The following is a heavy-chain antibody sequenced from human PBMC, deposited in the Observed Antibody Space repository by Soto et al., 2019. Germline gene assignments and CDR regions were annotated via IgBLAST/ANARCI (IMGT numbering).Heavy chain of an antibody. V-gene: IGHV3-21*01. CDR3: AREGYSSGWTEGYYYYGMDV. CDR2: ISSSSSYI. Sequence: GSLRLSCAASGFTFSSYSMNWVRQAPGKGLEWVSSISSSSSYIYYADSVKGRFTISRDNAKNSLYLQMNSLRAEDTAVYYCAREGYSSGWTEGYYYYGMDVWGQGTTVTVSS. CDR1: GFTFSSYS. J-gene: IGHJ6*02. D-gene: IGHD6-19*01.